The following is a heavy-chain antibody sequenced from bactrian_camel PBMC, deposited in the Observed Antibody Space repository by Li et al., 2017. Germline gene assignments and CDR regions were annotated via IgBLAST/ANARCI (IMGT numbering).Heavy chain of an antibody. J-gene: IGHJ4*01. CDR2: IDYENMA. CDR3: AATRPGVNWCVATMVGLFTY. CDR1: GYIFEKYW. D-gene: IGHD4*01. Sequence: HVQLVESGGGLVKPGGSLTLSCEGSGYIFEKYWMGWFRQTPGKEREGVAVIDYENMATYADSVKGRFTVSRDNAKNTVYLQMNSLKPEDTAMYYCAATRPGVNWCVATMVGLFTYWGQGTQVTVS. V-gene: IGHV3S61*01.